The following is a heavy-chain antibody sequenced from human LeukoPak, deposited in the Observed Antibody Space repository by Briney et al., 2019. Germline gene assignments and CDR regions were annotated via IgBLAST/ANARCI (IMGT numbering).Heavy chain of an antibody. CDR3: AKGDYYGSGSFFKNGMGV. Sequence: GGSLRLSCAASGFTFSSYAMSWVRQAPGKGLEWVSAVTASAGNTYYADSVKGRFTISRDNSKNTLYLQVTSLRAEDTAVYYCAKGDYYGSGSFFKNGMGVWGQGTTVTVSS. J-gene: IGHJ6*02. V-gene: IGHV3-23*01. CDR2: VTASAGNT. D-gene: IGHD3-10*01. CDR1: GFTFSSYA.